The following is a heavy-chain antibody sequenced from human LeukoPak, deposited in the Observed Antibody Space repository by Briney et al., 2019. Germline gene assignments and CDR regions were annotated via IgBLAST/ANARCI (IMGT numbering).Heavy chain of an antibody. Sequence: GGSLRLSCAASGFNLRSYEMNWVRQAPGKGLEWVAVISYDGSNKYYADSVKGRFTISRDNSKNTLYLQMNSLRAEDTAVYYCAKEYYYDSSGYIDYWGQGTLVTVSS. J-gene: IGHJ4*02. V-gene: IGHV3-30*04. CDR1: GFNLRSYE. CDR3: AKEYYYDSSGYIDY. CDR2: ISYDGSNK. D-gene: IGHD3-22*01.